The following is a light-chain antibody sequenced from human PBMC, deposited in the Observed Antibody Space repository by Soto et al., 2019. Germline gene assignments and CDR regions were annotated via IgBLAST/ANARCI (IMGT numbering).Light chain of an antibody. CDR1: NIGSKN. V-gene: IGLV3-9*01. CDR2: RDT. Sequence: SYELTQPLSVSVALGQTARITCGGNNIGSKNVHWYQLNPGQAPVLVIYRDTNRPSGIPERFSGSNSGNTATLAISRAQAGDDADYSCQVWDSSTVVFGGGTKVTVL. CDR3: QVWDSSTVV. J-gene: IGLJ2*01.